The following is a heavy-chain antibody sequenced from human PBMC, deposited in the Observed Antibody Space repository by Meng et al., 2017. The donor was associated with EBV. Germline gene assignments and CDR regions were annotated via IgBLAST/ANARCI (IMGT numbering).Heavy chain of an antibody. D-gene: IGHD6-19*01. CDR2: INPNSGGT. V-gene: IGHV1-2*06. Sequence: QVQLVQVGAGVKRPGASVQVSCMASGYPFPGYYMDWVRQAPGQGLEWMGRINPNSGGTNYAQKFQGRVTMTRDTSISTAYMELSRLRSDDTAVYYCARVGIAVAGTGDYWGQGTLVTVSS. J-gene: IGHJ4*02. CDR1: GYPFPGYY. CDR3: ARVGIAVAGTGDY.